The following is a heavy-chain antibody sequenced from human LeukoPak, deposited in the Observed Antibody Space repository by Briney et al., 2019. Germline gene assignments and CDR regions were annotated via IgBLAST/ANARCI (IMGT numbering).Heavy chain of an antibody. J-gene: IGHJ4*02. D-gene: IGHD4-17*01. CDR2: INHSGST. V-gene: IGHV4-34*01. CDR1: GGSFSGYY. Sequence: SETLSLTCAVYGGSFSGYYWSWIRQPPGKGLEWIGEINHSGSTNYNPSLKSRVTISVDTSKNQFSLKLSSVTAADTAVYYCARGRPWLTTVTMPGSFDYWGQGTLVTVSS. CDR3: ARGRPWLTTVTMPGSFDY.